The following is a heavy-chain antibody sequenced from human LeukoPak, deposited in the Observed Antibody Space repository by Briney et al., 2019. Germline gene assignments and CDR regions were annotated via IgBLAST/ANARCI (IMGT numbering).Heavy chain of an antibody. CDR1: GFTFSSYS. Sequence: PGGSLRLSCAASGFTFSSYSMNWVRQAPGKGLEWVSYISSSSSTIYYADSVKGRFTISRDNSKNTLYLQMNSLRAEDTAVYYCAKDSRPEVRQLFDYWGQGTLVTVSS. V-gene: IGHV3-48*01. CDR2: ISSSSSTI. D-gene: IGHD6-13*01. CDR3: AKDSRPEVRQLFDY. J-gene: IGHJ4*02.